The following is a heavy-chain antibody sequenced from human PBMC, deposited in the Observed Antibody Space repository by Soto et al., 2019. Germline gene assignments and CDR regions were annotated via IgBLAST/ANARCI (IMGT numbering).Heavy chain of an antibody. V-gene: IGHV1-2*04. Sequence: ASVKVSCKASGYTFTGYYMHWVRQAPGQGLEWMGWINPNSGGTNYAQKFQGWVTMTRDTSISTAYMELSRLRSDDTAVYYCARDQSGYSYGPRYGMDVWGQGTTVTVSS. CDR2: INPNSGGT. CDR1: GYTFTGYY. CDR3: ARDQSGYSYGPRYGMDV. D-gene: IGHD5-18*01. J-gene: IGHJ6*02.